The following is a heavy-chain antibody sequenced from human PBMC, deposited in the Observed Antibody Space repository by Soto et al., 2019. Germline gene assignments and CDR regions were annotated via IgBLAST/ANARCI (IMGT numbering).Heavy chain of an antibody. CDR1: GGPTSIGDYY. CDR3: AILARSPSDYSNYLNVYNWFDP. CDR2: IYYSGST. V-gene: IGHV4-30-4*01. D-gene: IGHD4-4*01. J-gene: IGHJ5*02. Sequence: PSEALPVTCTLSGGPTSIGDYYRSWIRQPPGTGMQWLGYIYYSGSTYYNPSLKSRVTISVDTSKNQFSLKLSSVTAADTAVYYCAILARSPSDYSNYLNVYNWFDPWGQGTMVTISS.